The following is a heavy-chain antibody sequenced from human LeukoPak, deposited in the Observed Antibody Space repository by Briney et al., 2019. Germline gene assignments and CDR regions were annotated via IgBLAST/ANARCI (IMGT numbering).Heavy chain of an antibody. Sequence: TSETLSLTCAVYGGSFSGYYWSWIRQPPGKGLEWIGEINHSGSTNYNPSLKSRVTISVDTSKNQFSLKLSSVTAADTAVYYCARGVSGWLQSHFDYWGQGTLVTVSS. CDR1: GGSFSGYY. D-gene: IGHD5-24*01. V-gene: IGHV4-34*01. CDR3: ARGVSGWLQSHFDY. CDR2: INHSGST. J-gene: IGHJ4*02.